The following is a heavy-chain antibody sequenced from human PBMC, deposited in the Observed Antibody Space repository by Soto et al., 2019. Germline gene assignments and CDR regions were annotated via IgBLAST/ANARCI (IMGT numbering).Heavy chain of an antibody. Sequence: GESLKISCKGSGYSFTSYWIGWVRQMPGKGLEWMGIIYPGDSDTRYSPSFQGQVTISADKSISTAYLQWSRLKASDTAMYYCARRDIAAAAPEYFQHWGQGTLVTVSS. V-gene: IGHV5-51*01. CDR2: IYPGDSDT. CDR1: GYSFTSYW. D-gene: IGHD6-13*01. J-gene: IGHJ1*01. CDR3: ARRDIAAAAPEYFQH.